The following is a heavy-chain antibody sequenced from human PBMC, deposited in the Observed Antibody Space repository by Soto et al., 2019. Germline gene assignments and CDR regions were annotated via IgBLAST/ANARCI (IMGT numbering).Heavy chain of an antibody. CDR2: VSTNDART. D-gene: IGHD3-22*01. J-gene: IGHJ4*02. V-gene: IGHV1-18*01. CDR3: ASKFYTDSSAYYSFAY. CDR1: GYTFTAYG. Sequence: ASVKVSCKTSGYTFTAYGLAWLRQAPGQRPEWMGWVSTNDARTNYAHNFQGRVTMTTDKSTTTTYMELRSLTSDDTAVYYCASKFYTDSSAYYSFAYWGQGTLVTVSS.